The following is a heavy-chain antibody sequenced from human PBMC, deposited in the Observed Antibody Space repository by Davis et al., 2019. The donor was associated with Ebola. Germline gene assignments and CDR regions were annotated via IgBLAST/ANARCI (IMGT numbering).Heavy chain of an antibody. CDR3: VRRGGYFVGSSFYSAEYFQH. J-gene: IGHJ1*01. CDR2: IYPDDSDS. Sequence: GESLKISCQASGYDFPTYWIGWVRQMPGKGLEWMGIIYPDDSDSKYNPSFQGHVTISADKSINTAYLQWSSLKASDTAMYYCVRRGGYFVGSSFYSAEYFQHWGQGTRVTVSS. D-gene: IGHD2-15*01. V-gene: IGHV5-51*01. CDR1: GYDFPTYW.